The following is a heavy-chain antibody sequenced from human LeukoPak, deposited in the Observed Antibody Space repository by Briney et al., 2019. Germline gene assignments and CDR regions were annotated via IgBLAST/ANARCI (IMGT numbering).Heavy chain of an antibody. CDR3: ARVRYYDSSGPEF. CDR2: ISAYNGNT. V-gene: IGHV1-18*01. J-gene: IGHJ4*02. CDR1: GYTFTNYG. Sequence: GASVKVSCKASGYTFTNYGISWVRQPPGKGLEWMGWISAYNGNTNYAQKLQGRVTMTTDTSTSTAYMELRSLRSDDTAVYYCARVRYYDSSGPEFWGQGTLVTVSS. D-gene: IGHD3-22*01.